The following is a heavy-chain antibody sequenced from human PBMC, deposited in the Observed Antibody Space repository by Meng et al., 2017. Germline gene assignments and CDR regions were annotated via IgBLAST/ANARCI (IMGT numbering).Heavy chain of an antibody. D-gene: IGHD6-13*01. V-gene: IGHV1-2*06. J-gene: IGHJ4*02. CDR3: ARDEDISAAGYLLGDF. CDR1: GSPFAASG. CDR2: IDPKSDNT. Sequence: GQSMRVGHRGKRPWASGKLSAKVTGSPFAASGIRWGRQAPGQGLEWMGRIDPKSDNTHYAQKFQGRVTMTRDTSISTAYMELSGLRSDDTAVYYCARDEDISAAGYLLGDFWGQGTLVTVSS.